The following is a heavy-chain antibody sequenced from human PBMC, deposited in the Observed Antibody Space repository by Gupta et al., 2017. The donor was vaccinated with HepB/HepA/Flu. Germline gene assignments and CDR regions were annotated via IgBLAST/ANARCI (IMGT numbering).Heavy chain of an antibody. V-gene: IGHV1-2*02. J-gene: IGHJ5*02. CDR2: INPNSGGT. CDR1: GYTFTGYY. D-gene: IGHD3-22*01. CDR3: ARSPYYYDSSGYLPSFDP. Sequence: QVQLVQSGAEVKKPGASVKVSCKASGYTFTGYYLHWVRQAPGQGLEWMGWINPNSGGTNYAQKFQGRVPMTRDMSISTAYMELSRLRSDDTAVYYCARSPYYYDSSGYLPSFDPWGQGTLVTVSS.